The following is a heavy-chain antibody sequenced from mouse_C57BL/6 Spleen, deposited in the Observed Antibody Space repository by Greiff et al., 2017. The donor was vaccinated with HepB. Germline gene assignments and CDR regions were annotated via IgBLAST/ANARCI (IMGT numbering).Heavy chain of an antibody. CDR2: ISDGGSYT. V-gene: IGHV5-4*01. J-gene: IGHJ4*01. CDR1: GFTFSSYA. Sequence: EVQVVESGGGLVKPGGSLKLSCAASGFTFSSYAMSWVRQTPEKRLEWVATISDGGSYTYYPDNVKGRFTISRDNAKNNLYLQMSHLKSEDTAMYYCARDRVTTLYYYAMDYWGQGTSVTVSS. CDR3: ARDRVTTLYYYAMDY. D-gene: IGHD2-1*01.